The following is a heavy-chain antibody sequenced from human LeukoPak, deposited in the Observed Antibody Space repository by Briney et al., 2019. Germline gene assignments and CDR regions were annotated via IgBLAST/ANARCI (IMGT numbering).Heavy chain of an antibody. CDR2: INSDGSWT. J-gene: IGHJ4*02. CDR3: VSFYETY. CDR1: GFTFSSYA. V-gene: IGHV3-74*01. Sequence: PGGSLRLSCAASGFTFSSYAMNWVGQVPGKGLVWVSHINSDGSWTSYADSVKGRFTISKDNAKNTVYLQMNSLRAEDTAVYYCVSFYETYWGRGTLVTVSS. D-gene: IGHD2/OR15-2a*01.